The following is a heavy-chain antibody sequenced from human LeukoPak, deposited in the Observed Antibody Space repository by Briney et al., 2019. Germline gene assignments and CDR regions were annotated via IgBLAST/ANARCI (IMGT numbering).Heavy chain of an antibody. D-gene: IGHD2-15*01. CDR1: GYTFTGYY. Sequence: ASVKVSCKASGYTFTGYYMHWVRQAPGQGLEWMGIINPSGGSTSYAQKFQGRVTMTRDTSTSTVYMELSSLRSEDTAVYYCARAVGYCSGGSCVRNWFDPWGQGTLVTVSS. CDR3: ARAVGYCSGGSCVRNWFDP. V-gene: IGHV1-46*01. J-gene: IGHJ5*02. CDR2: INPSGGST.